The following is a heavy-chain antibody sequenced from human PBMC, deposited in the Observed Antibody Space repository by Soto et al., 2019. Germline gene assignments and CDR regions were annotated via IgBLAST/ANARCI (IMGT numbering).Heavy chain of an antibody. J-gene: IGHJ5*02. CDR3: ARGGSGGSSDWFDP. CDR1: GGSISSYY. V-gene: IGHV4-59*01. D-gene: IGHD2-15*01. Sequence: SETLSPTCTVSGGSISSYYWSWIRQPPGKGLEWIGYIYYSGSTNYNPSLKSRVTISVDTSKNQFSLKLSSVTAADTAVYYCARGGSGGSSDWFDPWGQGTLVTVSS. CDR2: IYYSGST.